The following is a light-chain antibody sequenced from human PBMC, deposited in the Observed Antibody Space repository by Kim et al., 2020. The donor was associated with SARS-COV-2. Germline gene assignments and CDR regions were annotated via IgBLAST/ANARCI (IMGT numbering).Light chain of an antibody. CDR1: KLGDTY. Sequence: LPPGQTASITCSGDKLGDTYACWYQQKPGHSPVLVIDQDSKRPSGIPERFSGSNSWNTATLTISGTQAMDEADYYCQSWDSSTVVFGGGTQLTVL. V-gene: IGLV3-1*01. CDR3: QSWDSSTVV. J-gene: IGLJ2*01. CDR2: QDS.